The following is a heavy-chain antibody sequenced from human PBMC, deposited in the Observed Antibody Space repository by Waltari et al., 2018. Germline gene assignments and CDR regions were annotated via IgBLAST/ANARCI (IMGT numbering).Heavy chain of an antibody. CDR3: QRGDY. Sequence: EVQLVESGGGLVQPGGSLRPPCAASGFTLSNFWMSWARQAPGKGLEWVANINQDGSGEYYVDSVKGRFTISRDNAKNSLYLQMNSLRAEDTAVYYCQRGDYWGQGTLVTVSS. CDR1: GFTLSNFW. CDR2: INQDGSGE. V-gene: IGHV3-7*04. J-gene: IGHJ4*02.